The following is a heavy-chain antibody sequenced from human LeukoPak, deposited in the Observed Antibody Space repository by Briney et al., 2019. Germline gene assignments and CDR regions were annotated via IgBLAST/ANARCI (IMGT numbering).Heavy chain of an antibody. D-gene: IGHD2-2*01. J-gene: IGHJ4*02. V-gene: IGHV4-38-2*01. CDR3: ARHDCSSTSCYLVTGTTFNY. CDR2: IYHSGST. CDR1: GYSISSGYY. Sequence: SETLSLTCAVSGYSISSGYYWGWIRQPPGKGLEWIGSIYHSGSTYYNPSLKSRVTISVDTSKNQFSLKLSSVTAADMAVYYCARHDCSSTSCYLVTGTTFNYWGQGTLVTVSS.